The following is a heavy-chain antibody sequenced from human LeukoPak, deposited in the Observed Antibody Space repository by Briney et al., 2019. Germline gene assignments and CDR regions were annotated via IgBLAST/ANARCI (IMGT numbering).Heavy chain of an antibody. J-gene: IGHJ4*02. CDR1: GFTFTSYG. D-gene: IGHD5-24*01. CDR3: AKDPERWLQLRLGFSD. CDR2: ISGSGGNT. V-gene: IGHV3-23*01. Sequence: GGTLRLSRAASGFTFTSYGMSWVRQAPGKGLEWVSGISGSGGNTYYADSVKGRFTISRDNSKNTLYLQMNSLRAEDTAVYYCAKDPERWLQLRLGFSDWGQGTLVTVSS.